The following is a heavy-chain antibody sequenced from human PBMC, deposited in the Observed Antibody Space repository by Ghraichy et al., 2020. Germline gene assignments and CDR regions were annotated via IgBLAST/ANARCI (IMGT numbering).Heavy chain of an antibody. CDR1: GGSISSYY. D-gene: IGHD4-17*01. CDR3: ARYDYDFDY. J-gene: IGHJ4*02. V-gene: IGHV4-59*08. CDR2: IYYSGST. Sequence: SETLSLTCTVSGGSISSYYWSWIRQPPGKGLEWIGYIYYSGSTNYNPSLKSRVTISVDTSKNQFSLKLSSVTAADTAVYYCARYDYDFDYWGQGTLVTVSS.